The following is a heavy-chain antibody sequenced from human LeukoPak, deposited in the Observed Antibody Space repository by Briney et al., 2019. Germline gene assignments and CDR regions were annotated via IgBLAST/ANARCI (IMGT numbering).Heavy chain of an antibody. V-gene: IGHV3-23*01. D-gene: IGHD4-17*01. J-gene: IGHJ4*02. Sequence: SGGSPRLSXAASGFTFNTYAMSWVRQAPGKGLEWVSSISENGESTYYADSVKGRFTISRDNSRNTLYLQMNSLRAEDTAVYYCASYFHYGDYASLWYWGQGTLVTVSS. CDR2: ISENGEST. CDR3: ASYFHYGDYASLWY. CDR1: GFTFNTYA.